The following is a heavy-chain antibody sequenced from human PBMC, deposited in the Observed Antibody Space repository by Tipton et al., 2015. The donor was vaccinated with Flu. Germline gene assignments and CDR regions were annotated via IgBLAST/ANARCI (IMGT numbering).Heavy chain of an antibody. J-gene: IGHJ4*02. V-gene: IGHV4-59*12. CDR1: GGSISSYY. Sequence: TLSLTCTVSGGSISSYYWSWIRQPPGKGLEWIGYIYYSGSTYYNPSLKSRVTISVDTSKNQFSLKLSSVTAADTAVYYCARDGAIFGVVTPFGYWGQGTLVTVSS. CDR3: ARDGAIFGVVTPFGY. D-gene: IGHD3-3*01. CDR2: IYYSGST.